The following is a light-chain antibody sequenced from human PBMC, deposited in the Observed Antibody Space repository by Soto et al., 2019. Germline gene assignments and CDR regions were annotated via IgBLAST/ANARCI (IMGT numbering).Light chain of an antibody. J-gene: IGKJ2*01. CDR1: QSVSNNY. CDR2: GSS. Sequence: EVVLTQSPGTLSLSPGERATLSCRASQSVSNNYFAWYQQKPGQAPRLLIFGSSDRATGIPDRFSGSGSGTDFTLTISRLKHEDFAVYYCQQYGSSPPYTFGQGTKLEIK. V-gene: IGKV3-20*01. CDR3: QQYGSSPPYT.